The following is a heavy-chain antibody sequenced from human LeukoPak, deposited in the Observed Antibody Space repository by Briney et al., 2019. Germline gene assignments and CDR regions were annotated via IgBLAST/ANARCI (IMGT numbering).Heavy chain of an antibody. J-gene: IGHJ4*02. CDR2: IKQDGSEK. V-gene: IGHV3-7*03. CDR3: ARSRVYFFDY. Sequence: AGGSLRLSCAASGFTVSSNYMSWVRQAPGKGLEWVANIKQDGSEKYYVDSVKGRFTISRDNAKNSLYLQMNSLRAEDTAVYYCARSRVYFFDYWGQGTLVTVSS. D-gene: IGHD6-13*01. CDR1: GFTVSSNY.